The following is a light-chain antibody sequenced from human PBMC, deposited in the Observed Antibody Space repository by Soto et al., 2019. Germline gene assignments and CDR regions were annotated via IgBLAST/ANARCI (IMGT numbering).Light chain of an antibody. Sequence: DIEMTQSPSSLSASVGERVTITCRASQGISNFLAWYQHKPGKVPKLLIYAASTLQSGVPSRFSGSGSGTDFTLTISSLQPEDVATYYCQKYRSATSLTFGGGTKVEIK. CDR2: AAS. CDR1: QGISNF. J-gene: IGKJ4*01. V-gene: IGKV1-27*01. CDR3: QKYRSATSLT.